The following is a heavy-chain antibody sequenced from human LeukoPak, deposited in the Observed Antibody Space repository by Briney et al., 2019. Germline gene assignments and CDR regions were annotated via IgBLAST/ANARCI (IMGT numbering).Heavy chain of an antibody. J-gene: IGHJ4*02. V-gene: IGHV3-7*01. CDR2: IKRDESEK. D-gene: IGHD6-13*01. Sequence: PGGSLRLSCAASEFTFRNYWMSWFRQAPGKGLEWLANIKRDESEKYYVDSVKGRFTISRDNDKNLLYLQMNSLRVEDTAVYYCAREHATSSSSDYWGQGTLVTVSS. CDR3: AREHATSSSSDY. CDR1: EFTFRNYW.